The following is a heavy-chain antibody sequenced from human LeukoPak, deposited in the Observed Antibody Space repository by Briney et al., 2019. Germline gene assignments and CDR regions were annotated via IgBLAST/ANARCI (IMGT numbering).Heavy chain of an antibody. V-gene: IGHV3-23*01. Sequence: GGSLRLSCAASGFTFSGFAMSWVRQAPGKGLEWVSTISGSGASTYYADSVQGRFTISRDNSKNTLYLQMNSLRAEDTAVYYCAKDPHIVVVTAIPDLDFWGQGTLVTVSS. CDR2: ISGSGAST. CDR1: GFTFSGFA. D-gene: IGHD2-21*02. CDR3: AKDPHIVVVTAIPDLDF. J-gene: IGHJ4*02.